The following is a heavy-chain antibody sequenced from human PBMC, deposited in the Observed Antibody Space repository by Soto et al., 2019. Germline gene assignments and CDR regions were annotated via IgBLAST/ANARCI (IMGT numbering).Heavy chain of an antibody. CDR3: ARLGGLSSWYY. Sequence: QLQLQESGPGLVKPSETLSLTCTVSGGSISSSSYYWGWIRQPPGKGLEWIGSIYYSGSTYYNPSLKSRVTISVDTSKNQFSLKLSSVTAADTAVYYCARLGGLSSWYYWGQGTLVTVSS. CDR2: IYYSGST. V-gene: IGHV4-39*01. D-gene: IGHD6-13*01. J-gene: IGHJ4*02. CDR1: GGSISSSSYY.